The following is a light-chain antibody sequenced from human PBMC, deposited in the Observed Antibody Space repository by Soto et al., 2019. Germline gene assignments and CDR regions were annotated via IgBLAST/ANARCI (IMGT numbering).Light chain of an antibody. Sequence: QSVLTQPPSVSAAPGQKVTISCSGSSSSIGSNYVCWYQQFPGAAPKLVMYETNKRPSGIPDRFSGSKSGTSATLDITGLQTGDEADYYCVTWDSSLNTDVFGTGTKLTVL. CDR2: ETN. CDR3: VTWDSSLNTDV. CDR1: SSSIGSNY. V-gene: IGLV1-51*01. J-gene: IGLJ1*01.